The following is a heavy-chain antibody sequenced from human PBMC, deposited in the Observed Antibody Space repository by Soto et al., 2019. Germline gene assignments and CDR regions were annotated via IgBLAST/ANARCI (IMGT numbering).Heavy chain of an antibody. CDR2: ISSTSSTT. CDR1: RFTFSHYS. CDR3: ARDREELTTATTSTIYGYFDL. J-gene: IGHJ2*01. D-gene: IGHD4-4*01. Sequence: EVQLVESGGGLVQPGGSLRLSCAASRFTFSHYSMNWVRQAPGKGLEWVSYISSTSSTTYYADTVKGRFTISRDNAKSSLYLQMNSLRDEDTAVYYCARDREELTTATTSTIYGYFDLWGRGTLVTVSS. V-gene: IGHV3-48*02.